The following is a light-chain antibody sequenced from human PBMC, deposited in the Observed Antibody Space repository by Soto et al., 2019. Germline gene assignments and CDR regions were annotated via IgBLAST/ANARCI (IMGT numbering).Light chain of an antibody. CDR1: SSNIGAGYD. V-gene: IGLV1-40*01. J-gene: IGLJ2*01. Sequence: QSVLTQPPSVSGAPGQRVTISCTGSSSNIGAGYDVHWYQQLPGTAPRLLIYGNSNRPSGVPDRFSGTKSGTSASLAITGLQAEDEAAYYCQYYDSSLSGSVFGGGTQLTVL. CDR3: QYYDSSLSGSV. CDR2: GNS.